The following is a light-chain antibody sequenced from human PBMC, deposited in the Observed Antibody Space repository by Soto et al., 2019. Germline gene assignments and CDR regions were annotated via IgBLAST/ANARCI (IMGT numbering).Light chain of an antibody. J-gene: IGLJ3*02. CDR1: SSDVGSYNL. CDR3: CSYAGSRV. CDR2: EGS. Sequence: QSALTQPASVSRTPGQSITISCTRTSSDVGSYNLVSWYQQHPGKAPKLMIYEGSKRPSGVSNRFSGSKSGNTASLTISGLQAEDEADYYCCSYAGSRVFGGGTQLTVL. V-gene: IGLV2-23*01.